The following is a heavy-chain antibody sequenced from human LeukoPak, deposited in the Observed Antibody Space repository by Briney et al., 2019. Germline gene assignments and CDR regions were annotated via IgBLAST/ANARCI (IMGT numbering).Heavy chain of an antibody. Sequence: SVKVSCKSAGATFTIYAISWVRQAPGQGHERKGRIITILGIANYAQKVQGRVTITADKSTSTAYMELSSLRSEDTAVYYCARDGRRTIVVVPAALDYWGQGTLVTVSS. J-gene: IGHJ4*02. D-gene: IGHD2-2*01. CDR3: ARDGRRTIVVVPAALDY. V-gene: IGHV1-69*04. CDR2: IITILGIA. CDR1: GATFTIYA.